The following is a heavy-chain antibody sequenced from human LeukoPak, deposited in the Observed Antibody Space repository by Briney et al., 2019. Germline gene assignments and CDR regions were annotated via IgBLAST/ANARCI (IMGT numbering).Heavy chain of an antibody. J-gene: IGHJ4*02. CDR2: IYPGDSDT. D-gene: IGHD2-2*01. V-gene: IGHV5-51*01. CDR1: GYSFTSYW. CDR3: AKIDRQYCSRSSCYALDY. Sequence: GESLKISCKCSGYSFTSYWICWVRQMPGKGLEWMGIIYPGDSDTRYSPSFQGQVTISVDKSISTAYLQWGSLKASDTAIYYCAKIDRQYCSRSSCYALDYWAREPRSPSPQ.